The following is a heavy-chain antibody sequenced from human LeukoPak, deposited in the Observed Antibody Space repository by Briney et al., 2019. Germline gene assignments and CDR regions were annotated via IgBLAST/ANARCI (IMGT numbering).Heavy chain of an antibody. CDR2: INHSGST. CDR3: ARDSYYYDSSGYPDNDAFDI. J-gene: IGHJ3*02. D-gene: IGHD3-22*01. CDR1: GGSFSGYY. V-gene: IGHV4-34*01. Sequence: SETLSLTCAVYGGSFSGYYWSWIRQPPGKGLEWIGEINHSGSTNYNPSLKSRVTISVDTSKNQFSLKLSSVTAADTAVYYCARDSYYYDSSGYPDNDAFDIWGQGTMVTVSS.